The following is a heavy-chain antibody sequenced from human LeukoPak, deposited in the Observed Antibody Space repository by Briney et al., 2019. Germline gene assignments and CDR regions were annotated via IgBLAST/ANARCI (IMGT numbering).Heavy chain of an antibody. CDR2: ISSSSSYI. Sequence: GGSLRLSCAASGFTFSSYSMNWVRQAPGKGLEWVSSISSSSSYIYYGDSVKGRFTISRDNAKNSLYLQMNSLRAEDTAVYYCARDLLFYYDSSGYYPFDYWGQGTLVTVSS. D-gene: IGHD3-22*01. V-gene: IGHV3-21*01. CDR1: GFTFSSYS. J-gene: IGHJ4*02. CDR3: ARDLLFYYDSSGYYPFDY.